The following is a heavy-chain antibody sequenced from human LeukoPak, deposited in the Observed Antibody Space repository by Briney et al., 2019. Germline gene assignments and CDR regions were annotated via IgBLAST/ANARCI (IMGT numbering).Heavy chain of an antibody. CDR1: GYSFTSYW. J-gene: IGHJ3*02. CDR3: ARSPTVTHDAFDI. CDR2: IYPGDSDT. V-gene: IGHV5-51*01. Sequence: GESLKISCQGSGYSFTSYWIGWVRQMPGKGLEWMGIIYPGDSDTRYSPSFQGQVTISADKSISTAYLQWSSLKASDTAMYYCARSPTVTHDAFDIWGQGTMVTVSS. D-gene: IGHD4-17*01.